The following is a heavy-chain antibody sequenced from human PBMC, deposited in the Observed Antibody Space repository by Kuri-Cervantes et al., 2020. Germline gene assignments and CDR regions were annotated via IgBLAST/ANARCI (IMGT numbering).Heavy chain of an antibody. J-gene: IGHJ4*02. CDR1: GCTFSSYG. Sequence: GGSLRLSCAASGCTFSSYGMHWVRQAPGKGLEWVALIWYDGSNKYYADSVKGRFTISRDNSKNTLYLQMNSLRAEDTAVYYCARAGASGLHDYWGQGTLVTVSS. CDR3: ARAGASGLHDY. CDR2: IWYDGSNK. V-gene: IGHV3-33*01. D-gene: IGHD6-19*01.